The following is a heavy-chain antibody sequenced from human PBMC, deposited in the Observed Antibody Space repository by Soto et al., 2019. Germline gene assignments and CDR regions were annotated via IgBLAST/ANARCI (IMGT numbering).Heavy chain of an antibody. D-gene: IGHD3-3*01. J-gene: IGHJ6*02. Sequence: SVKVSCKASGGTFSSYAISWVRQAPGQGLEWMGGIIPIFGTANYAQKFQGRVTITADESTSTAYMELSSLRSEDTAVYYCGWVLRFLEWPLYVWGQGTTVTVSS. CDR1: GGTFSSYA. V-gene: IGHV1-69*13. CDR3: GWVLRFLEWPLYV. CDR2: IIPIFGTA.